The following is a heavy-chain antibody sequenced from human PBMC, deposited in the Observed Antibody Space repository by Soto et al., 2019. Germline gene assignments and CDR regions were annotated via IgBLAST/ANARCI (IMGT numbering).Heavy chain of an antibody. V-gene: IGHV4-30-4*01. Sequence: QVLLQESGPGLVKPSQTLSLTCTVSGGSISSGDYNWRWIRQSPGKGLEWIGHIYDSGRTYNNPSLQSRVTISVDTSKSQFSMNLSSVTAADTAVYYCARGPSGDKVDYWGQGTLVTVSS. CDR3: ARGPSGDKVDY. J-gene: IGHJ4*02. CDR2: IYDSGRT. D-gene: IGHD7-27*01. CDR1: GGSISSGDYN.